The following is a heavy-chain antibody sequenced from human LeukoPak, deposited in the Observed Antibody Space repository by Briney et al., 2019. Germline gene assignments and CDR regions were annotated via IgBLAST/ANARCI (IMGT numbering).Heavy chain of an antibody. Sequence: QSGGSLRLSCAASGFTFSSYGTHWVRQAPGKGLEWVAVISYDGSNKYYADSVKGRFTISRDNSKNTLYLQMSSLRAEDTAVYYCVKVGVGGIGVDPWGQGTLVTVSS. CDR2: ISYDGSNK. CDR1: GFTFSSYG. D-gene: IGHD3-16*02. V-gene: IGHV3-30*18. CDR3: VKVGVGGIGVDP. J-gene: IGHJ5*02.